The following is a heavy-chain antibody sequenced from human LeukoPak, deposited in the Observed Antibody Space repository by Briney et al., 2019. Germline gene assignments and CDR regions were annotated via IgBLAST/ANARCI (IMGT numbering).Heavy chain of an antibody. CDR2: IYSGGTT. D-gene: IGHD2-21*01. CDR1: GFTVSTNC. CDR3: ARAAPLLVAPQDY. J-gene: IGHJ4*02. Sequence: PGGSLRLSCAASGFTVSTNCMTWVRQAPGKGLEWVSTIYSGGTTYYADSVMGRFTISRHNSRNTLYLQMNSLRAEDTAVYYCARAAPLLVAPQDYWGQGTLVTVSS. V-gene: IGHV3-53*04.